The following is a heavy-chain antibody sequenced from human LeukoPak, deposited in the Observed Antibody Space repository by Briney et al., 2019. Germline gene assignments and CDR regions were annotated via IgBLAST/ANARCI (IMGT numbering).Heavy chain of an antibody. D-gene: IGHD6-13*01. CDR2: IYYSGST. V-gene: IGHV4-39*07. J-gene: IGHJ4*02. CDR1: GGSISSSSYY. CDR3: ARHGSRGSSWYCIDY. Sequence: PSETLSLTCTVSGGSISSSSYYWGWIRQPPGKGLEWIGSIYYSGSTYYNPSLKSRVTISVDTSKNQFSLKLSSVTAADTAVYYCARHGSRGSSWYCIDYWGQGTLVTVSS.